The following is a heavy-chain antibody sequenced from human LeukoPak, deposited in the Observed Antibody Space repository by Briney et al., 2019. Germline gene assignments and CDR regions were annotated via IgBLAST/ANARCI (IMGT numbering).Heavy chain of an antibody. D-gene: IGHD2/OR15-2a*01. Sequence: ESLEISCKASGFTFDKWIVWVRQMPGQGLEWMGILYPDDSTPKYSRYFQGQVTISVDRSISTAYLQWTSLEASDTAIYYCATSRPLYLRPDAFDIWGQGTMVAVSS. J-gene: IGHJ3*02. CDR3: ATSRPLYLRPDAFDI. V-gene: IGHV5-51*01. CDR1: GFTFDKW. CDR2: LYPDDSTP.